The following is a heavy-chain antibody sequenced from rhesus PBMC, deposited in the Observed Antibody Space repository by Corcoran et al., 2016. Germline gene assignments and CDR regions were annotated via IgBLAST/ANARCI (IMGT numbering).Heavy chain of an antibody. D-gene: IGHD6-25*01. J-gene: IGHJ5-2*02. V-gene: IGHV3-13*01. CDR3: TRAGGSWTVDV. Sequence: EVQLVESGGGLVQPGGSLRLSCAASGFPFSNYYMHWVRQAQGKGLEWVGLKRNKANSYTTESAAAVKGRFTISRDDSKNTLYLQMSSLKTEDTALYYCTRAGGSWTVDVWGRGVLVTVSS. CDR1: GFPFSNYY. CDR2: KRNKANSYTT.